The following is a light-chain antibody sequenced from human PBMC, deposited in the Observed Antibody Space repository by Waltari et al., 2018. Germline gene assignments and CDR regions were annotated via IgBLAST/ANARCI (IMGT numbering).Light chain of an antibody. CDR3: QKYVNLPAT. V-gene: IGKV3-20*01. Sequence: DIVLTQSPGTLSLSPGQRATLSCRASQSVGKYLALYQQKPGQAPRLLIYDASTRATGIPDMFSGSWSGTDFSLTISRLEPEDFAVYYCQKYVNLPATFGQGTKVEIK. CDR1: QSVGKY. J-gene: IGKJ1*01. CDR2: DAS.